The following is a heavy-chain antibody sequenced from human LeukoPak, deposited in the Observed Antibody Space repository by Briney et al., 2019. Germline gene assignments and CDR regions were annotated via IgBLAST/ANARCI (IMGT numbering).Heavy chain of an antibody. V-gene: IGHV3-48*02. CDR2: ISSSSTI. CDR3: ARKLRFGDAFDI. J-gene: IGHJ3*02. CDR1: GFTFGKYW. Sequence: GGSLRLSCVASGFTFGKYWMSWVRQAPGKGLEWVSYISSSSTIYYADSVKGRFTISRDNAKNSLYLQMNSLRDEDTAVYYCARKLRFGDAFDIWGQGTMVTVSS. D-gene: IGHD3-10*01.